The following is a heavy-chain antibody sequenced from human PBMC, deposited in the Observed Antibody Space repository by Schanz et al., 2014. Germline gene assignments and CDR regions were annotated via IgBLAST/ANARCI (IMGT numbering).Heavy chain of an antibody. J-gene: IGHJ4*02. CDR2: LGGSTGGI. V-gene: IGHV3-23*04. CDR3: AKTLGGAGLTLYFDH. Sequence: EVQLVESGGGLVQPGGSLRFSCAASGFTFSTSAMSWVRQAPGKGLEWVSSLGGSTGGIYYADSVRGRFTISRDNFKNRLYLQMNSLRLEDTAIYYCAKTLGGAGLTLYFDHWGQGSLVTVSS. D-gene: IGHD3-10*01. CDR1: GFTFSTSA.